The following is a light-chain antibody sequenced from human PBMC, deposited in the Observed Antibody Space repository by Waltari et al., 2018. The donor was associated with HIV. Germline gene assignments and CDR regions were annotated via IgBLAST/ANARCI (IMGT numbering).Light chain of an antibody. Sequence: QSGLTQPSSASRPPGQRILISCVGNSSHIGKTYVSWYQRFSGVAPKFIIYGNDRRPSGVPDRCSGAKAGASASRAISGLRSDDEAQYCCASWDDTSSSWVFGGGTKLTVL. J-gene: IGLJ3*02. CDR1: SSHIGKTY. CDR2: GND. V-gene: IGLV1-47*01. CDR3: ASWDDTSSSWV.